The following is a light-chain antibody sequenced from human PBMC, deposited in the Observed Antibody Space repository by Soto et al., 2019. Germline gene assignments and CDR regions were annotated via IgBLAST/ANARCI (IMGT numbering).Light chain of an antibody. V-gene: IGLV2-14*01. CDR3: FSFTTDWTHV. Sequence: QSALAQPASLSGSPGQSITISCTGSSRDIGAYNYVSWFQQYPGEAPKLIISEVSNRPSGVSNRCSGSKSGTAASLTISGLQTEDDADYFCFSFTTDWTHVFGTGTKVTLL. CDR1: SRDIGAYNY. CDR2: EVS. J-gene: IGLJ1*01.